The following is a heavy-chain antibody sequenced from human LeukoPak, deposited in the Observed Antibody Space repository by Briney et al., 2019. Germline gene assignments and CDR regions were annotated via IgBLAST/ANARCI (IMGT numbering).Heavy chain of an antibody. CDR2: IIPIFGTA. J-gene: IGHJ4*02. Sequence: ASVKVSCKASGGTFSSYAISWVRQAPGQGLEWMGGIIPIFGTANYAQKFQGRVTITADESTSTAYMELSSLRFEDTAVYYCATIRGYEAAGPKAFDYWGQGTLVTVSS. D-gene: IGHD6-13*01. CDR3: ATIRGYEAAGPKAFDY. V-gene: IGHV1-69*13. CDR1: GGTFSSYA.